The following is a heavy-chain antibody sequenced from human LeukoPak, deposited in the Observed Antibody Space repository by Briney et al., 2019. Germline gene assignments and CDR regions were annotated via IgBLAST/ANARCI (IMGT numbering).Heavy chain of an antibody. CDR1: GYTFTGYY. Sequence: ASVKVSCKASGYTFTGYYMHWVRQAPGQGLEWMGWINPNSGGTNYAQKFQGRVTTTRDTSISTAYMELSRLRSDDTAVYYCARVGSGYGIRPLVSLDYWGQGTLVTVSS. V-gene: IGHV1-2*02. CDR3: ARVGSGYGIRPLVSLDY. J-gene: IGHJ4*02. D-gene: IGHD5-12*01. CDR2: INPNSGGT.